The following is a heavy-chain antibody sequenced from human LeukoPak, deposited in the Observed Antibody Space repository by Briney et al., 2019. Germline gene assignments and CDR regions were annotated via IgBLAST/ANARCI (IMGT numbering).Heavy chain of an antibody. J-gene: IGHJ4*02. V-gene: IGHV3-7*01. D-gene: IGHD6-19*01. CDR2: IKQDGSEK. Sequence: GGSLRLSCAASGFTFSSYWMSWVRQAPGKGLEWVANIKQDGSEKYYVDSVKGRFTISRDNAKNSLYLQMNSLRAEDTAVYYCARDRGAEAVAESDYWGQGTLVTVSS. CDR3: ARDRGAEAVAESDY. CDR1: GFTFSSYW.